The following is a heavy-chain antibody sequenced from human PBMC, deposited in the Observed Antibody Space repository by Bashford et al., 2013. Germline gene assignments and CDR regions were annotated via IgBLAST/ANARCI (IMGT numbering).Heavy chain of an antibody. V-gene: IGHV1-2*02. CDR1: GYTFTADY. D-gene: IGHD3-22*01. J-gene: IGHJ4*02. CDR3: ARGNYDSSGYLDY. CDR2: INPNGDAT. Sequence: VASVKVSCKTSGYTFTADYINWVRQAPGQGLEWMGWINPNGDATNYAENFQGRVTMTWDTSSSTAFMELRRLRSADTATYYCARGNYDSSGYLDYWGQGTLVTVSS.